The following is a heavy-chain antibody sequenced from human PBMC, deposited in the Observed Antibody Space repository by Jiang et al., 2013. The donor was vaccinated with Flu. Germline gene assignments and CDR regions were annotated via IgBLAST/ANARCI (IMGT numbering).Heavy chain of an antibody. CDR2: GDSDT. J-gene: IGHJ3*01. CDR3: ARPTLTGKGKGAFDV. Sequence: GDSDTRYRPSFQGQVTISADKSISTAYLQWSSLKASDTAMYYCARPTLTGKGKGAFDVWGQGTMVTVSS. V-gene: IGHV5-51*01. D-gene: IGHD1-20*01.